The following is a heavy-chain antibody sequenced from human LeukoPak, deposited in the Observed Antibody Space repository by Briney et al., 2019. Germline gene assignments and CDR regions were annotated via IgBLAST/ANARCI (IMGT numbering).Heavy chain of an antibody. J-gene: IGHJ4*02. D-gene: IGHD6-19*01. CDR3: AATVAGYPDDYLDY. V-gene: IGHV3-7*01. CDR2: TNQDGSKN. CDR1: EFTFSNYW. Sequence: GGSLRLSCAASEFTFSNYWMSWVRQAPGKGLERVAHTNQDGSKNYYVDSVRGRFTISRDNAKNSLYLQMNSLRAEDTAVYYCAATVAGYPDDYLDYWGQGTLVTVSS.